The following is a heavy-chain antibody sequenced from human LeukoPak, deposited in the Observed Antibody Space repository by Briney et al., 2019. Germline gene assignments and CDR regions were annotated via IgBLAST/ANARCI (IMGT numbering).Heavy chain of an antibody. D-gene: IGHD6-19*01. J-gene: IGHJ4*02. CDR1: GYTFTGYY. CDR2: INPNSGGT. Sequence: ASVKVSCKASGYTFTGYYMHWVRQAPGQGLEWMGRINPNSGGTNYAQKFQGRVTMTRDTSISTAYMELSRLRSDDTAVYYCARAVSSGWYQDYWGQGTLVTVSP. CDR3: ARAVSSGWYQDY. V-gene: IGHV1-2*06.